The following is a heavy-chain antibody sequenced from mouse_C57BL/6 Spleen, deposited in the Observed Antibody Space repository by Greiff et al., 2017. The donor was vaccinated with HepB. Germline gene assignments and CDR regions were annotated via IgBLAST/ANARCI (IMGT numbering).Heavy chain of an antibody. CDR2: IYPGSGST. V-gene: IGHV1-55*01. CDR1: GYTFTSYW. D-gene: IGHD1-1*01. CDR3: ARDWITTVGYFDY. Sequence: VQLQQSGAELVKPGASVKMSCKASGYTFTSYWITWVKQRPGQGLEWIGDIYPGSGSTNYNEKFKSKATLTVDTSSSTAYMQLSSLTSEDSAVYYCARDWITTVGYFDYWGQGTTLTVSS. J-gene: IGHJ2*01.